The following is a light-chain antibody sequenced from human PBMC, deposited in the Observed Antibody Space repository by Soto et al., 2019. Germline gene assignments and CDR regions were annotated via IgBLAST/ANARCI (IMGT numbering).Light chain of an antibody. CDR3: QQYGSSSWT. CDR1: QSVSSSY. V-gene: IGKV3-20*01. Sequence: EIVLTQSPGTLSLSPGERATLSCRASQSVSSSYLAWYQQKPGQAPRLLIYGASSRATGIPDRFSGSGSGTDSTITISRLEPEDCAVYYCQQYGSSSWTFGQGTKVELK. CDR2: GAS. J-gene: IGKJ1*01.